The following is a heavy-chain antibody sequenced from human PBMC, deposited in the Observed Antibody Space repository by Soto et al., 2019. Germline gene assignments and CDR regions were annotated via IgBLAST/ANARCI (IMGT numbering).Heavy chain of an antibody. CDR1: GFTFSSYA. Sequence: EVHLLEFGGDLVQPGGSLRLSCAASGFTFSSYAMAWFRQAPGKGLEWVAAIIATGFNTYYADSVKGRFIVSRDNSNNTLYLQMTSLRADDTAVYFCAKDPTYCGGDCYPTPFDSWGQGTLVTVSS. V-gene: IGHV3-23*01. J-gene: IGHJ4*02. D-gene: IGHD2-21*01. CDR2: IIATGFNT. CDR3: AKDPTYCGGDCYPTPFDS.